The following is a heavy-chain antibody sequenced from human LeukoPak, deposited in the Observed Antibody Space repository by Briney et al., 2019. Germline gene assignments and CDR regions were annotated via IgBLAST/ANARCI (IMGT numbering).Heavy chain of an antibody. D-gene: IGHD3-10*01. J-gene: IGHJ3*02. CDR3: ARATITMVVGIPADAFNI. CDR2: IYYSGNT. V-gene: IGHV4-30-4*08. Sequence: SETLSLTRTVSGGSIRSGDYYWSWIRQPPGKGLEWIGYIYYSGNTYYNPSLKSRVTISVDTSKKQFSLKLSSVTAADTAVYYCARATITMVVGIPADAFNIWGQGTMVTVSS. CDR1: GGSIRSGDYY.